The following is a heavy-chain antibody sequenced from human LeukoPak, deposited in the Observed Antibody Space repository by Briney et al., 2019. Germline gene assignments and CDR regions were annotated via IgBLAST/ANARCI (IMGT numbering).Heavy chain of an antibody. CDR2: ISSNGGST. V-gene: IGHV3-64*01. J-gene: IGHJ4*02. CDR3: ASSGGRGYSYGLFDY. Sequence: GGSLRLSCAASGFTFSSYAMHWVRQAPGKGLEYVSAISSNGGSTYYANSVKGRLTISRDNSKNTLYLQMGSLRAEDMAVYYCASSGGRGYSYGLFDYWGQGTLVTVSS. CDR1: GFTFSSYA. D-gene: IGHD5-18*01.